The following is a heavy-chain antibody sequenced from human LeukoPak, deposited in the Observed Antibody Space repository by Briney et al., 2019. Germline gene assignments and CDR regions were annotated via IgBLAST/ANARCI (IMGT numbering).Heavy chain of an antibody. J-gene: IGHJ4*02. CDR1: GGSFSGYY. Sequence: RAATLSLTCAVYGGSFSGYYWSWIRQPPGKGLEWIGEINHSGSTNYNPSLKSRVAISVDTSKNQFSLKLSSVTAADTAVYYCARGQTIVGATGDFWGQGTLVTVSS. D-gene: IGHD1-26*01. V-gene: IGHV4-34*01. CDR2: INHSGST. CDR3: ARGQTIVGATGDF.